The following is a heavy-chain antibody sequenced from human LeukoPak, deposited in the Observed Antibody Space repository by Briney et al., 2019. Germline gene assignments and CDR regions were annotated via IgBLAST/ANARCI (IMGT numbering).Heavy chain of an antibody. V-gene: IGHV1-18*01. CDR1: GYTFTSYG. D-gene: IGHD3-22*01. CDR3: ARRSGYYYDSSGYDY. CDR2: ISAYNGNT. J-gene: IGHJ4*02. Sequence: ASVKVSCKASGYTFTSYGISWVRQAPGQGLEWMGWISAYNGNTNYAQKLQGRVTMTTGTSTSTAYMELRSLRSDDTAVYYCARRSGYYYDSSGYDYWGQGTLVTVSS.